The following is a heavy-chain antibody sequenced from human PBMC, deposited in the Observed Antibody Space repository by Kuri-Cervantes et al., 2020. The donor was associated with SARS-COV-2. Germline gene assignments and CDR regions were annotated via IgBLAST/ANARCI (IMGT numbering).Heavy chain of an antibody. Sequence: SETLSLTCTVSGGSISSSSYYWGWIRQPPGKGLEWIGGIYYSGSTYYNPSLKSRVTISVDTSKNQFSLKLSSVTAADTAVYYCASGYITGTTVAYDPWGRGTLVTVSS. J-gene: IGHJ5*02. CDR2: IYYSGST. CDR1: GGSISSSSYY. CDR3: ASGYITGTTVAYDP. V-gene: IGHV4-39*01. D-gene: IGHD1-7*01.